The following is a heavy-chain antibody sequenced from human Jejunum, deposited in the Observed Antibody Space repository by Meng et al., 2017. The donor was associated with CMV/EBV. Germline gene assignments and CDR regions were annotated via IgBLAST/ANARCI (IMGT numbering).Heavy chain of an antibody. D-gene: IGHD3-3*01. CDR2: ISWNSGDI. J-gene: IGHJ4*02. CDR3: AKPLSPYDFWSGTDY. V-gene: IGHV3-9*01. CDR1: FTFDAYA. Sequence: FTFDAYAMRWVRQAPGKGLEWVSGISWNSGDIDYADSVKGRFTISRDNAKSSLYLQMNSLKPEDTAFYYCAKPLSPYDFWSGTDYWGQGTLVTVSS.